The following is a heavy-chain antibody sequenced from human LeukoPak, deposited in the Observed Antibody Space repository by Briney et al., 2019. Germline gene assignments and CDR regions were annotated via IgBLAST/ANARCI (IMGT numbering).Heavy chain of an antibody. J-gene: IGHJ4*02. CDR1: GYTFTGYY. V-gene: IGHV1-2*02. D-gene: IGHD6-19*01. Sequence: ASVKVSCKASGYTFTGYYMHWVRQAPGQGLEWMGWINPNSGGTNYAQKFQGRVTMTRDTSISTAYMELSRLRSDDTAVYYCTTDLAVYSSGFYYFDYWGQGTLVTVSS. CDR2: INPNSGGT. CDR3: TTDLAVYSSGFYYFDY.